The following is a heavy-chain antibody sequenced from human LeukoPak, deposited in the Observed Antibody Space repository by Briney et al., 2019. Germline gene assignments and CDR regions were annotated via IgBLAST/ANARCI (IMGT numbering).Heavy chain of an antibody. CDR3: ARGMVRAYYYDSSGYFPFDP. CDR1: GGSFSNYY. Sequence: SETLSLTCAVYGGSFSNYYWSWIRQPPGKGLEWIGEINHSGSTNYNPSLKSRVTISVDTSKNQFSLKLSSVTAADTAVYYCARGMVRAYYYDSSGYFPFDPWGQGTLVTVSS. CDR2: INHSGST. D-gene: IGHD3-22*01. V-gene: IGHV4-34*01. J-gene: IGHJ5*02.